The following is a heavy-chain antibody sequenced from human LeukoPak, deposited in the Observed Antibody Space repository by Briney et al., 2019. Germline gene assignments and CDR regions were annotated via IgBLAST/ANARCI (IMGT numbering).Heavy chain of an antibody. D-gene: IGHD6-13*01. Sequence: GGSLRLSCAASGFTFSSYWMHWVRQAPGKGLEWVSRINSDGSSTSYADSVKGRFTISRDNDKNTLYLQMNSLRAEDTAVYYCARNSFSSWYPACDYWGQGTLVTVSS. J-gene: IGHJ4*02. CDR3: ARNSFSSWYPACDY. V-gene: IGHV3-74*01. CDR2: INSDGSST. CDR1: GFTFSSYW.